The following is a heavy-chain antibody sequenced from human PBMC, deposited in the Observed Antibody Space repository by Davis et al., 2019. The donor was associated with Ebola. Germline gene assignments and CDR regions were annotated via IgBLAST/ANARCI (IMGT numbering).Heavy chain of an antibody. CDR1: GYTFTSYG. J-gene: IGHJ4*02. CDR3: ARAERPMTTVVTPDY. Sequence: ASVKVSCKASGYTFTSYGISWVRQAPGQGLEWMGWISAYNGNTNYAQKLQGRVTMTTDTSTSTAYMELRSLRSDDTAVYYCARAERPMTTVVTPDYWGQGTLVTVSS. V-gene: IGHV1-18*01. D-gene: IGHD4-23*01. CDR2: ISAYNGNT.